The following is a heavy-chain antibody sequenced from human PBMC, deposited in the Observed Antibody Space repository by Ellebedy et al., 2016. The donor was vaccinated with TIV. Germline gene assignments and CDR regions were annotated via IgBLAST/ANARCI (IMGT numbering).Heavy chain of an antibody. Sequence: SETLSLXXSVSGDSFSSDSSYWSWIRQSAGRGLEWIGYIYHTGDTYYNPSLKSRVTMSVDTSKNEFSLKVSSVTAADTAVYYCTRVKLGDRADYRLDYWGQGTQVTVSP. D-gene: IGHD4/OR15-4a*01. CDR3: TRVKLGDRADYRLDY. CDR1: GDSFSSDSSY. CDR2: IYHTGDT. V-gene: IGHV4-61*01. J-gene: IGHJ4*02.